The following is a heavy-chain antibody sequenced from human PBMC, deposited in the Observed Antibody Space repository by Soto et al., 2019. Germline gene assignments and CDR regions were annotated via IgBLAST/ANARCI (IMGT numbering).Heavy chain of an antibody. CDR1: GFTFSSYA. V-gene: IGHV3-23*01. CDR2: ISGSGGST. CDR3: AKDRVAAAGTSRFDY. D-gene: IGHD6-13*01. Sequence: GGSLRLSCAAAGFTFSSYAMSWVRQAPGKGLGWVSAISGSGGSTYYADSVKGRFTISRDNSKNTLYLQMNSLRAEDTAVYYCAKDRVAAAGTSRFDYWGQGTLVTVSS. J-gene: IGHJ4*02.